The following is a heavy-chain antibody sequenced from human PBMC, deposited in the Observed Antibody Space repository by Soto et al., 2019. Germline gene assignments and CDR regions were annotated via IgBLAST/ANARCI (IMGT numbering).Heavy chain of an antibody. CDR2: INSDGSST. J-gene: IGHJ5*02. CDR3: ATSAPGVRSWFDP. Sequence: PGRSLRLSCAASGFTFSSYWMHWVRQAPGKGLVWVSRINSDGSSTSYADSVKGRFTISRDNAKNTLYLQMNSLRAEDTAVYYCATSAPGVRSWFDPWGQGTLVTVSS. V-gene: IGHV3-74*01. D-gene: IGHD2-21*01. CDR1: GFTFSSYW.